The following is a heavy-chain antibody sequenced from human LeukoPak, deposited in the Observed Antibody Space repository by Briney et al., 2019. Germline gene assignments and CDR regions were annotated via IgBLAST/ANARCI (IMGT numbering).Heavy chain of an antibody. V-gene: IGHV1-69*05. CDR2: IIPIFGTA. D-gene: IGHD6-19*01. CDR3: ARDRSSGWSY. CDR1: GGTFSSYA. J-gene: IGHJ4*02. Sequence: SVKVSCKASGGTFSSYAISWVRQAPGQGLDWMGGIIPIFGTANYAQKFQGRVTITTDESTSTAYMELSSLRSEDTAVYYCARDRSSGWSYWGQGTLVTVSS.